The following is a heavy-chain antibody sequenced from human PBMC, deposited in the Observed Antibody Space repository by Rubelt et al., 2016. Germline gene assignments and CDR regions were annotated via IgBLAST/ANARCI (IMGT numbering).Heavy chain of an antibody. V-gene: IGHV3-23*01. CDR3: ARGVVVPAAMGRYYYYGMDV. CDR2: ISGSRGSP. J-gene: IGHJ6*02. D-gene: IGHD2-2*01. Sequence: GKGPEWVSVISGSRGSPYYADSVKGRFTISRDNSKNTLYLQMNSLRAEDTAVYYCARGVVVPAAMGRYYYYGMDVWGQGTTVTVSS.